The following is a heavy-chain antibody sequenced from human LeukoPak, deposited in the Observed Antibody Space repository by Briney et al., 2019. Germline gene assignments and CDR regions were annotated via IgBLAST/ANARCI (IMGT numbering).Heavy chain of an antibody. CDR1: GGSISSYY. J-gene: IGHJ6*03. D-gene: IGHD2-2*01. CDR2: IYTSGST. CDR3: ARQGYDIVVVPAAYYYYYYMDV. Sequence: PSETLSLTCTVSGGSISSYYWSWIRQPPGKGLEWIGYIYTSGSTNYNPSLKSRVTISVDTSENQFSLKLSSVTAADTAVYYCARQGYDIVVVPAAYYYYYYMDVWGKGTTVTVSS. V-gene: IGHV4-4*09.